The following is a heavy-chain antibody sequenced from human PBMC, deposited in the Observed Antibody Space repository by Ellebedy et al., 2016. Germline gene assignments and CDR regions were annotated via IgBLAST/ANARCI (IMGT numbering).Heavy chain of an antibody. Sequence: ASVKVSXKASRYTFTGYYMHWVRQAPGQGLEWMGWINPNSGGTNYAQKFQGRVTMTRDTSISTAYMELSRLRSDDTAVYYCARGGMVRGVTLPNWFDPWGQGTLVTVSS. CDR3: ARGGMVRGVTLPNWFDP. CDR2: INPNSGGT. V-gene: IGHV1-2*02. CDR1: RYTFTGYY. J-gene: IGHJ5*02. D-gene: IGHD3-10*01.